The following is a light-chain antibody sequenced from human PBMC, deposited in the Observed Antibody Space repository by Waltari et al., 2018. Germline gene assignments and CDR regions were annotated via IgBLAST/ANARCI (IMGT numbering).Light chain of an antibody. J-gene: IGKJ1*01. CDR1: LSICSY. V-gene: IGKV1-39*01. CDR2: AAS. CDR3: QQSYSQTRT. Sequence: DIQMTQSPFSLSASVGDRVTITCQASLSICSYLNWYQHKPGKAPKLLIYAASSLQSGVPSRFSGSGSGRDFTLSISSLQPEDFATYCCQQSYSQTRTFGQGTKVEIK.